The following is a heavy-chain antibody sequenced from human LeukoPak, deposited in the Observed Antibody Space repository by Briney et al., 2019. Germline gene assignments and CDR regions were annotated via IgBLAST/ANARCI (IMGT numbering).Heavy chain of an antibody. CDR3: AKGYGDYFDY. CDR1: GFTFSSYG. Sequence: GGSLRLSCAASGFTFSSYGMHWVRQAPGKGLEWVAVISYDGSNKYYADSVKGRFTISRDNSKNTLYLQMNSLRAEDTAVYSCAKGYGDYFDYWGQGTLVTVSS. V-gene: IGHV3-30*18. D-gene: IGHD4-17*01. CDR2: ISYDGSNK. J-gene: IGHJ4*02.